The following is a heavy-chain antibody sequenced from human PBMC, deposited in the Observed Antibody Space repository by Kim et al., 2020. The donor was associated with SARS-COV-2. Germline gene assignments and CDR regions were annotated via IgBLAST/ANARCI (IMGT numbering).Heavy chain of an antibody. Sequence: SETLSLTCAVYGGSFSGYYWSWIRQPPGKGLEWIGEINHSGSTNYNPSLKSRVTISVDTSKNPFSLKQSSVTAADTAVYYCASAPKDSTATTGPVYWGQG. J-gene: IGHJ4*02. V-gene: IGHV4-34*01. CDR2: INHSGST. D-gene: IGHD1-26*01. CDR1: GGSFSGYY. CDR3: ASAPKDSTATTGPVY.